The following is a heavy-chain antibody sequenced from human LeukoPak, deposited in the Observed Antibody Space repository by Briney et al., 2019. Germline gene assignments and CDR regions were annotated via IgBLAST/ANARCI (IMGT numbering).Heavy chain of an antibody. CDR1: GFTFSNYA. CDR2: ISSSGSTI. CDR3: VREDYNDSGWYFDL. V-gene: IGHV3-48*03. J-gene: IGHJ2*01. D-gene: IGHD4-17*01. Sequence: GGSLRLSCSASGFTFSNYAAHWVRQAPGKGLEWVSYISSSGSTIYYADSVKGRFTISRDNAKNTLYLQMNSLRAEDTAVYYCVREDYNDSGWYFDLWGRGTLVTVSS.